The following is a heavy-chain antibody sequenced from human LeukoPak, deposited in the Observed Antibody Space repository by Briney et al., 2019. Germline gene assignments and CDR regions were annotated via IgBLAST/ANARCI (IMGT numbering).Heavy chain of an antibody. V-gene: IGHV3-30*03. CDR3: AAPKYGSGSATDY. CDR2: ISYDGSNK. D-gene: IGHD3-10*01. Sequence: GGSLRLSCAASGFTFSSYGMHWVRQAPGKGLEWVAVISYDGSNKYYADSVKGRFTISRDNSKNTLYLQMNSLRAEDTAVYYCAAPKYGSGSATDYWGQGTLVTVSS. J-gene: IGHJ4*02. CDR1: GFTFSSYG.